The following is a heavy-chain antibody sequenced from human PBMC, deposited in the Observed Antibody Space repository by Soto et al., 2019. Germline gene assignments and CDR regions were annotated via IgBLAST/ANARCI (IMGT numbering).Heavy chain of an antibody. J-gene: IGHJ3*02. CDR3: ARSAVCSSTSCYAPGAFDI. V-gene: IGHV1-18*01. CDR2: ISAYNGNT. CDR1: GYTFTSYG. Sequence: ASVKVSCTASGYTFTSYGISWVRQAPGQGLEWMGWISAYNGNTNYAQKLQGRVTMTTDTSTSTAYMELRSLRSDDTAVYYCARSAVCSSTSCYAPGAFDIWGQGTMVTVSS. D-gene: IGHD2-2*01.